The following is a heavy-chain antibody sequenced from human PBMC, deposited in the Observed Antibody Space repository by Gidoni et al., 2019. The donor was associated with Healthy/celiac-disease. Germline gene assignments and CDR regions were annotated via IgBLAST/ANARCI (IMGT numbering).Heavy chain of an antibody. J-gene: IGHJ4*02. CDR1: GFPFDDYA. CDR2: ISWNSGSI. Sequence: EVQLVESGGGLVQPGRSLRLSCAASGFPFDDYAMHWVRQAPGKGLEWVSGISWNSGSIGYADSVKGRFTISRDNAKNSLYLQMNSLRAEDTALYCCAKSPSVGATPPFDYWGQGTLVTVSS. V-gene: IGHV3-9*01. CDR3: AKSPSVGATPPFDY. D-gene: IGHD1-26*01.